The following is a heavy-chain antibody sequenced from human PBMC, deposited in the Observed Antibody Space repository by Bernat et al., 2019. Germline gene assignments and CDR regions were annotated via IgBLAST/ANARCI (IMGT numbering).Heavy chain of an antibody. J-gene: IGHJ6*02. Sequence: QVQLQQWGAGLLKPSETLSLTCAVYGGSLSGYYWSWIRQSPGKGLEWIGEITHSGSTNYNPSLKSRVTISVDTSKNQFSLKLGSVTAADTAAYYCARRYYYYGMDVWGQGTTVTVSS. V-gene: IGHV4-34*01. CDR2: ITHSGST. CDR3: ARRYYYYGMDV. CDR1: GGSLSGYY.